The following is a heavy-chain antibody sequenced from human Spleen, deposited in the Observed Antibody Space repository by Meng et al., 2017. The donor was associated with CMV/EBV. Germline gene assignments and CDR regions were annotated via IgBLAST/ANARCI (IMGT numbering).Heavy chain of an antibody. CDR3: ARGGYYYSSGWYSDY. J-gene: IGHJ4*02. V-gene: IGHV4-34*01. Sequence: VQRQRWGAGLFNPSVNLALTCAVFGGSLSGYYWSWIRQPPGKGLEWMGEINHSGSTNYNPSLKSLVTISVDTSKNQFSLKLSSVTAADTAVYYCARGGYYYSSGWYSDYWGQGTLVTVSS. CDR1: GGSLSGYY. D-gene: IGHD6-19*01. CDR2: INHSGST.